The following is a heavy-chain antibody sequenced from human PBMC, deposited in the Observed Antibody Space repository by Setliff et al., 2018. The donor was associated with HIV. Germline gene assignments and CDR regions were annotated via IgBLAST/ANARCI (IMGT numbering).Heavy chain of an antibody. D-gene: IGHD3-10*01. CDR2: VYASGST. Sequence: SETLSLTCTVSGGSISDYYWSWIRQPAGKGLEWIGRVYASGSTNYNPSLKSRVTMSVGTSNNQFSLKLNSVTAADTAVYYCARSIYGSGTYPLDIWSQGTLVTVSS. V-gene: IGHV4-4*07. J-gene: IGHJ4*02. CDR3: ARSIYGSGTYPLDI. CDR1: GGSISDYY.